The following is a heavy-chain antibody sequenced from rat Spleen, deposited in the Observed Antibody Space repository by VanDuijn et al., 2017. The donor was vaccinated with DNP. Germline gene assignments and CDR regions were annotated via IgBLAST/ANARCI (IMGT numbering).Heavy chain of an antibody. Sequence: EVQLVESGGGLVQPGNSLKLSCAASGFTFSDYAMAWVRQSPKKGLEWVATIIYDGSATYYRDSVKGRFTISRDNVKSTLYLQMDSLRSEDTATYYCATFEGRDAWGQGTSVTVSS. CDR2: IIYDGSAT. CDR3: ATFEGRDA. V-gene: IGHV5S10*01. CDR1: GFTFSDYA. J-gene: IGHJ4*01. D-gene: IGHD1-11*01.